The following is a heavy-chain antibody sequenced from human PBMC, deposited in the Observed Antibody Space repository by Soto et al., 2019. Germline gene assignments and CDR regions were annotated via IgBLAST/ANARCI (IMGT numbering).Heavy chain of an antibody. Sequence: GGSLRLYCKTFGFPFGDYAMSLDRQAPEKGLEWVGLIRSKAYCGTTEYAASVKGRFTISSDTSIGIASLQMHSLNIEDSAVYYCSGTESPETAYFYRYWAQGPPVTVSS. CDR1: GFPFGDYA. CDR3: SGTESPETAYFYRY. J-gene: IGHJ4*02. D-gene: IGHD1-26*01. V-gene: IGHV3-49*04. CDR2: IRSKAYCGTT.